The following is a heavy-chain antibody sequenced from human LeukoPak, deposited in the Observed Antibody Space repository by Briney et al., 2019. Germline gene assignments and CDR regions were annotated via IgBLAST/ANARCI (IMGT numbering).Heavy chain of an antibody. Sequence: SETLSLTCTVSGGSISSYYWSWIRQPPGKGLEWIGYIYTSGSTNYNPSLKSRVTISVDTSKNQFSLKLSSVTAADTAVYYCARQRGSPTWDYYCMDVWGKGTTVTVSS. CDR2: IYTSGST. CDR3: ARQRGSPTWDYYCMDV. CDR1: GGSISSYY. D-gene: IGHD3-10*01. V-gene: IGHV4-4*09. J-gene: IGHJ6*03.